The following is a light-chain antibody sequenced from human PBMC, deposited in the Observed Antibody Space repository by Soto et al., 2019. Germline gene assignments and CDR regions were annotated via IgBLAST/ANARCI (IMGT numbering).Light chain of an antibody. V-gene: IGLV3-21*04. CDR2: YDS. J-gene: IGLJ2*01. Sequence: SYVLTQPPSVSVAPGKTARITCGGNNIGSKFVHWYQQMPGQAPVLVIYYDSDRPSGIPERFSGSKSGNTATLTISRVEAGDEADYYCQVWDSGSDHLVFGGGTKLTVL. CDR1: NIGSKF. CDR3: QVWDSGSDHLV.